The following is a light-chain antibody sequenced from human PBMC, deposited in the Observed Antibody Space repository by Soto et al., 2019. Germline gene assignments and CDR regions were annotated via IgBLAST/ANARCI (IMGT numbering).Light chain of an antibody. V-gene: IGKV1-8*01. CDR3: QQYYSYPRT. Sequence: AIRMTQSPSSFSASTGDRVTITCRASQGISSYLAWYQQKPGKAPKLLIYAASTLQSGVPSRFSGSGSGTDFTLTISCLPSEDFATYYWQQYYSYPRTFGQGTKLEIK. CDR2: AAS. CDR1: QGISSY. J-gene: IGKJ2*01.